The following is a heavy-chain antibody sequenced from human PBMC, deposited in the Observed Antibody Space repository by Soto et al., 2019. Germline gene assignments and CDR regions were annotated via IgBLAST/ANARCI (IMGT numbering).Heavy chain of an antibody. V-gene: IGHV6-1*01. CDR3: ARDREVGATTRNAFDI. CDR1: GDSVSLNSAA. J-gene: IGHJ3*02. D-gene: IGHD1-26*01. CDR2: TYYRSKWYN. Sequence: PSQTLSLTCAICGDSVSLNSAAWNWIRQSPSRGLEWLGRTYYRSKWYNDYAVSVKSRITINPDTSKNQFSLQLNSVTPEDTAVYYCARDREVGATTRNAFDIWGQGTMVTVSS.